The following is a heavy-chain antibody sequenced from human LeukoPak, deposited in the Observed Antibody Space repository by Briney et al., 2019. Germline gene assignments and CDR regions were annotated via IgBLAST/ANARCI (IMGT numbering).Heavy chain of an antibody. D-gene: IGHD5-18*01. CDR2: ISTNGGST. V-gene: IGHV3-64*02. CDR3: ARGGGRNTTMVWAFDY. Sequence: PGGSLRLSCAASGFIFSNYAMSWVRQAPGKGLEYVSGISTNGGSTYYADSVKGRFTISRDNSKNTLFLQMGSLRAEDMAVYYCARGGGRNTTMVWAFDYWGQGTLVTVSS. CDR1: GFIFSNYA. J-gene: IGHJ4*02.